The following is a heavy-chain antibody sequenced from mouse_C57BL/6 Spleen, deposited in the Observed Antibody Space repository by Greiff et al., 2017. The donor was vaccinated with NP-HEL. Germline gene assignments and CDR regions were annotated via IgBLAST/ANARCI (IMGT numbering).Heavy chain of an antibody. D-gene: IGHD2-5*01. CDR1: GYTFTDYY. CDR2: IYPGSGNT. CDR3: ARRGYSNYAYAMDY. V-gene: IGHV1-76*01. Sequence: QVQLKESGAELVRPGASVKLSCKASGYTFTDYYINWVKQRPGQGLEWIARIYPGSGNTYYNEKFKGKATLTAEKSSSTAYMQLSSLTSEDSAVYFCARRGYSNYAYAMDYWGQRTSVTVSS. J-gene: IGHJ4*01.